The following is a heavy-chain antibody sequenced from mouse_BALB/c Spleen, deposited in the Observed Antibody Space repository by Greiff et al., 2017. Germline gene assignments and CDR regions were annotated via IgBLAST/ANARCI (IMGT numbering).Heavy chain of an antibody. J-gene: IGHJ4*01. D-gene: IGHD6-1*01. V-gene: IGHV1-14*01. Sequence: VHVKQSGPELVKPGASVKMSCKASGYTFTSYVMHWVKQKPGQGLEWIGYINPYNDGTKYNEKFKGKATLTSDKSSSTAYMELSSLTSEDSAVYYCAREGSSYYAMDYWGQGTSVTVSS. CDR1: GYTFTSYV. CDR3: AREGSSYYAMDY. CDR2: INPYNDGT.